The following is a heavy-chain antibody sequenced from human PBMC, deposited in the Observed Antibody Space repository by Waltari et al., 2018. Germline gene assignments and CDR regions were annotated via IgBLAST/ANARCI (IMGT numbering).Heavy chain of an antibody. D-gene: IGHD6-13*01. CDR3: ARDRSYSSSWSYYYGMDV. CDR1: GGTFSSYA. CDR2: IIPIFGTA. J-gene: IGHJ6*02. V-gene: IGHV1-69*12. Sequence: QVQLVQSGAEVKKPGSSVKVSCKASGGTFSSYAISWVRPATGQGLEWMGGIIPIFGTANYAQKFQGRVTITADESTSTAYMELSSLRSEDTAVYYCARDRSYSSSWSYYYGMDVWGQGTTVTVSS.